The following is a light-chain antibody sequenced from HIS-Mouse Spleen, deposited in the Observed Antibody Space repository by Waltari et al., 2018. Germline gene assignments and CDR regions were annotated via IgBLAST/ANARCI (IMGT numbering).Light chain of an antibody. CDR3: GTWDSSLSAWV. J-gene: IGLJ3*02. V-gene: IGLV1-51*01. CDR1: SSNIGNNS. CDR2: DNN. Sequence: QSVLTQPPSVSAAPGQKVPISCSGSSSNIGNNSVSWYQQLPGTAPKLLSYDNNKRPAGIPDRFSVSKSGTSATLGITGLQTGDEADYYCGTWDSSLSAWVFGGGTKLTVL.